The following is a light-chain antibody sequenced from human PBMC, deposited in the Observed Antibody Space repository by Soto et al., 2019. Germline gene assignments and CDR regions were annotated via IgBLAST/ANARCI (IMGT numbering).Light chain of an antibody. V-gene: IGKV3-15*01. CDR2: GAS. Sequence: ERVMTQSPATLSVSPGERATLSCRASQSVSSNLAWYQQKPGQAPRRLIYGASTRATDVPARFSGRGSGTEFTLTISSLQSEDFALYYCQQYNNWPLLTFGGGTKVEIK. CDR3: QQYNNWPLLT. J-gene: IGKJ4*01. CDR1: QSVSSN.